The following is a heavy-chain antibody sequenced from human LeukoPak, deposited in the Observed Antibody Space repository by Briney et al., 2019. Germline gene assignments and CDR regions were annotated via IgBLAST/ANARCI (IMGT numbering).Heavy chain of an antibody. Sequence: GESLKISCKASGYSFTTYWIGWVRQLPGKGLEWMGIIYPADSTAHYSPSFQGQVTISVDKSINTAYLQWSRLKASDTAMYYCAIRYCSSTSCYFNSFDYWGQGTLVTVSS. CDR2: IYPADSTA. CDR1: GYSFTTYW. D-gene: IGHD2-2*01. J-gene: IGHJ4*02. CDR3: AIRYCSSTSCYFNSFDY. V-gene: IGHV5-51*01.